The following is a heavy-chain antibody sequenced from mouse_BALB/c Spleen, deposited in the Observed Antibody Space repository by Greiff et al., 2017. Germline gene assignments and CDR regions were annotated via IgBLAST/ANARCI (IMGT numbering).Heavy chain of an antibody. V-gene: IGHV1S29*02. D-gene: IGHD2-1*01. J-gene: IGHJ2*01. CDR1: GYTFTDYN. CDR2: IYPYNGGT. Sequence: EVQLQESGPELVKPGASVKISCKASGYTFTDYNMHWVKQSHGKSLEWIGNIYPYNGGTGYNQKFKSKATLTVDNSSSTAYMELRSLTSEDSAVYYWARGYGHSFDYWGQGTTLTVSS. CDR3: ARGYGHSFDY.